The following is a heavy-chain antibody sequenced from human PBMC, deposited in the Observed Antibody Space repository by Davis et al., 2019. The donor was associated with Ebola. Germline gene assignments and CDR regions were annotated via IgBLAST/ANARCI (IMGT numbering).Heavy chain of an antibody. Sequence: AASVKVSCKTSGYTFTGYYMDWVRQAPGQGLEWMGRINPNSGGTNYAQKFQGRVTMTRDTSISTAYMELSRLRSDDTAVYYCARGGYDYVWGSFGLIRGAFDIWGQGTMVTVSS. CDR1: GYTFTGYY. D-gene: IGHD3-16*01. CDR2: INPNSGGT. J-gene: IGHJ3*02. V-gene: IGHV1-2*06. CDR3: ARGGYDYVWGSFGLIRGAFDI.